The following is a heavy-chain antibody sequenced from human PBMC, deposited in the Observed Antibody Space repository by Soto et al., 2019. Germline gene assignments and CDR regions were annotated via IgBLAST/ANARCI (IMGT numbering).Heavy chain of an antibody. Sequence: QVQLQESGPGLVKPSQTLSLTCTVSGGSISSGGYYWSWIRQHPGKGLEWIGYIYYSGSTYYNPSLKSRVTISVDTSKNQFSLELSSVPAADTAVYCCARFPVAGTSGPPVYWGRGTLVTVSS. D-gene: IGHD6-19*01. V-gene: IGHV4-31*03. CDR2: IYYSGST. CDR1: GGSISSGGYY. CDR3: ARFPVAGTSGPPVY. J-gene: IGHJ4*02.